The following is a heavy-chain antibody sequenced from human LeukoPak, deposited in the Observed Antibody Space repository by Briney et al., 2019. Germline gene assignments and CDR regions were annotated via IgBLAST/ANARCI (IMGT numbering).Heavy chain of an antibody. CDR2: INSDGSST. Sequence: GGSLRLSCAASGFTFSSHWMHWVRQAPGKGLLWVSHINSDGSSTSYADSVKGRFTISRDNAKNTLYLQMNSLRVKDTAVYYCANSGSYHALGYGGQGTLVTVSS. D-gene: IGHD1-26*01. V-gene: IGHV3-74*01. CDR1: GFTFSSHW. J-gene: IGHJ4*02. CDR3: ANSGSYHALGY.